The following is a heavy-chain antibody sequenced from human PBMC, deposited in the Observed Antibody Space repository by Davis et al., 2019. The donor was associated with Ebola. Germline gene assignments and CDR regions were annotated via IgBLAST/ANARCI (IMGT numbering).Heavy chain of an antibody. D-gene: IGHD2/OR15-2a*01. Sequence: PGGSLRLSCAASGFTFSSYSMNWVRQAPGKGLEWVSSISSSSSYIYYADSVKGRFTISRDNSKNTLYVQMNSLRAEDTAVYYCARLESQRAFHIWGQGTMVTVSS. CDR1: GFTFSSYS. CDR2: ISSSSSYI. V-gene: IGHV3-21*04. CDR3: ARLESQRAFHI. J-gene: IGHJ3*02.